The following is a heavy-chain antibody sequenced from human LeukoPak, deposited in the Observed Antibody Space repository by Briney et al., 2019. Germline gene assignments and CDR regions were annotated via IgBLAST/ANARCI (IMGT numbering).Heavy chain of an antibody. CDR3: ARAKRYSGYDYPDY. CDR2: IYTSGST. D-gene: IGHD5-12*01. Sequence: SETLSLTCTVSGGFISSYYWSWLRQPAGKGLEWIGRIYTSGSTNYNPSLKSRVTMSVDTSKNQFSLKLSSVTAADTAVYYCARAKRYSGYDYPDYWGQGTLVTVSS. CDR1: GGFISSYY. J-gene: IGHJ4*02. V-gene: IGHV4-4*07.